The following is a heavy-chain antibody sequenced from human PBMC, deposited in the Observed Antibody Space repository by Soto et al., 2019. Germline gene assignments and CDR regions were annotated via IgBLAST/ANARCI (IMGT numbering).Heavy chain of an antibody. D-gene: IGHD3-16*01. V-gene: IGHV4-59*01. CDR2: VYHVGNT. CDR3: ARDAGALERRSYYFGLDV. CDR1: GASITSSY. Sequence: SETLSLTCTLSGASITSSYWTWIRQPPGMGLEWIGSVYHVGNTNSNPSLRSRLTMSVDTSKNQLSLRLTSVTTADTAVYYCARDAGALERRSYYFGLDVWGQGTTVTVSS. J-gene: IGHJ6*02.